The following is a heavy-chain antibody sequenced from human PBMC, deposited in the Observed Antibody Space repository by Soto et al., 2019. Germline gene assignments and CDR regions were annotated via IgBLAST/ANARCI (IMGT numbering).Heavy chain of an antibody. J-gene: IGHJ4*02. V-gene: IGHV3-30*18. CDR1: GFTFISYG. CDR2: ISYDGSNK. Sequence: GGSLRLSCAASGFTFISYGIHFFRQAPFKGREWVAVISYDGSNKYYADSVKGRFTISRDNSKNTLYLQMNSLRAEDTAVYYCAKDGPDSSGFDYWGQGTLVTVSS. CDR3: AKDGPDSSGFDY. D-gene: IGHD3-22*01.